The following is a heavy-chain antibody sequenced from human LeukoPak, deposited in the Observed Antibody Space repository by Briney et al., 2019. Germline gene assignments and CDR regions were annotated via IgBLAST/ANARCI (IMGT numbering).Heavy chain of an antibody. Sequence: SETLSLTCAVYGGSFSGYYWSWIRQPPGKGLEWIGEINHSGSTNYNPSLKSRVTISVDTSKNQFSLKLSSVTAADTAVYYCARQRRSEEYPRYPDYWGQGILVTVSS. CDR1: GGSFSGYY. V-gene: IGHV4-34*01. J-gene: IGHJ4*02. CDR3: ARQRRSEEYPRYPDY. CDR2: INHSGST. D-gene: IGHD2-2*02.